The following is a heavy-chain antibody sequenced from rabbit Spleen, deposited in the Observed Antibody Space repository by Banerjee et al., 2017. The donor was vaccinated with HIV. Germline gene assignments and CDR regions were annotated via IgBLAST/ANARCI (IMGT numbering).Heavy chain of an antibody. CDR2: IDPFFGTT. V-gene: IGHV1S7*01. CDR1: GFDFSSYY. Sequence: QLKESGGGLVQPGGSLKLSCEGSGFDFSSYYMSWVRQAPGKGLEWIGYIDPFFGTTYYANWVNGRFTISNDNAQNTLYLQLNSLTVADTATYFCARDLAGVIGWNFGWWGQGTLVTVS. D-gene: IGHD4-1*01. J-gene: IGHJ4*01. CDR3: ARDLAGVIGWNFGW.